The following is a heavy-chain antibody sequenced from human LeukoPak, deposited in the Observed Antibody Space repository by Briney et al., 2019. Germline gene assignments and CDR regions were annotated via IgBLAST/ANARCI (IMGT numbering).Heavy chain of an antibody. D-gene: IGHD3-9*01. Sequence: ASVKVSCKASGYTFTSYGISWVRQAPGQGLEWMGWISAYNDNTNYAQKLQGRVTMTTDTSTSTAYMGLRSLRSDDTAVYYCARVHYDILTGYSYFDYRGQGTLVTVSS. V-gene: IGHV1-18*01. CDR3: ARVHYDILTGYSYFDY. CDR1: GYTFTSYG. J-gene: IGHJ4*02. CDR2: ISAYNDNT.